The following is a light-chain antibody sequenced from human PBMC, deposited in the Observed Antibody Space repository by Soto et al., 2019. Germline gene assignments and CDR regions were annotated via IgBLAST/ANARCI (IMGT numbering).Light chain of an antibody. CDR1: QSVSSY. CDR2: DSS. V-gene: IGKV3-11*01. J-gene: IGKJ2*02. CDR3: QQRSNWPST. Sequence: EIVLTQSPATLSLSPGEIATLSCRASQSVSSYLAWYQQKPCQAPRLLISDSSNRATGIPARFSGSGSGTDFTLTISSLEPEDFAVYYCQQRSNWPSTFGQGTKLEIK.